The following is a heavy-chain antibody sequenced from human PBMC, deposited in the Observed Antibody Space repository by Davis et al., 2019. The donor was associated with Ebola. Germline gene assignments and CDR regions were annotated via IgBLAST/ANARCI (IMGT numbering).Heavy chain of an antibody. Sequence: SETLSLTCTVSGGSISSSSYYWGWIRQPPGKGLEWIGSIYYSGSTYYNPSLKSRVTISVDTSKNQFSLKLSSVTAADTAVYYCARQSVGFCSSTSCYTGEYYYYYGMDVWGQGTTVTVSS. CDR3: ARQSVGFCSSTSCYTGEYYYYYGMDV. CDR2: IYYSGST. CDR1: GGSISSSSYY. V-gene: IGHV4-39*01. J-gene: IGHJ6*02. D-gene: IGHD2-2*02.